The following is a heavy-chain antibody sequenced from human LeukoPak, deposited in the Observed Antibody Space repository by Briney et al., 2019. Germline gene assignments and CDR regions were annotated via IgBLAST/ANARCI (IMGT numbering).Heavy chain of an antibody. D-gene: IGHD1-26*01. Sequence: ASVKVSCKASGYTFTSYGISWVRQAPGQGLEWMGWMNPNSGNTGYAQKFQGRVTMTRNTSISTAYMELSSLRSEDTAVYYCARYSGSYPHDAFDIWGQGTMVTVSS. CDR3: ARYSGSYPHDAFDI. J-gene: IGHJ3*02. CDR1: GYTFTSYG. V-gene: IGHV1-8*02. CDR2: MNPNSGNT.